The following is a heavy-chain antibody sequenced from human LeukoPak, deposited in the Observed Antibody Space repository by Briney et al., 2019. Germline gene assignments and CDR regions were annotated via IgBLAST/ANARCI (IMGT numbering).Heavy chain of an antibody. CDR1: GYTFTGYY. CDR2: INPNSGGT. J-gene: IGHJ4*02. Sequence: ASVKVSCKASGYTFTGYYMHWVRQAPGQGLEWMGWINPNSGGTNYAQKFQGRVTMTRDTSISTAYMELSRLRSDDTAVYYCAREGDPIFGVVPPDYWGQGTLVTVSS. CDR3: AREGDPIFGVVPPDY. V-gene: IGHV1-2*02. D-gene: IGHD3-3*01.